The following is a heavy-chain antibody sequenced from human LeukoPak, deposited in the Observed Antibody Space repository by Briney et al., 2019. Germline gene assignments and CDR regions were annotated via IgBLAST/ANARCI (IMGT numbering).Heavy chain of an antibody. CDR1: GFTFSSYA. D-gene: IGHD6-19*01. Sequence: QSGGSLRLSCAASGFTFSSYAMHWVRQAPGKGLEWVAVISYDGSNKYYADSVKGRFTVPRDNSKNTLYLQMNSLRAEDTAVYYCARASSSGSLRDAFDIWGQGTMVTVSS. CDR3: ARASSSGSLRDAFDI. CDR2: ISYDGSNK. J-gene: IGHJ3*02. V-gene: IGHV3-30-3*01.